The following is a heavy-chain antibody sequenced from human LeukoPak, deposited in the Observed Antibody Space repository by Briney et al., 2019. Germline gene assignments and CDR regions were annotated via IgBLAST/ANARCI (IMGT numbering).Heavy chain of an antibody. D-gene: IGHD2-15*01. CDR1: GYTFTSYY. V-gene: IGHV1-46*01. Sequence: PGASVKVSCKASGYTFTSYYMHWVRQAPGQGLEWMGIINPSGGSTSYAQKFRGRVTMTRDTSTSTVYMELSSLRSEDTAVYYCARASGCSGGSCYSGDYYYYMDVWGKGTTVTVSS. CDR2: INPSGGST. J-gene: IGHJ6*03. CDR3: ARASGCSGGSCYSGDYYYYMDV.